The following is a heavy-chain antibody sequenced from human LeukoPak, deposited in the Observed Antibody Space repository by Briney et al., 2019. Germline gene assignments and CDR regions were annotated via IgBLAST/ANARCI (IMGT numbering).Heavy chain of an antibody. J-gene: IGHJ6*02. CDR2: IYTGETT. V-gene: IGHV3-66*01. CDR3: TRDPPLTRGYGMDV. D-gene: IGHD3-9*01. Sequence: PGGSLRLSCAASGFIVNTCYMSWVRRAPGKGLEWVSVIYTGETTFYAGSVKDRFTISRDNSKNTVYLQMNSLRADDTAVYYCTRDPPLTRGYGMDVWGQGTTVTVSS. CDR1: GFIVNTCY.